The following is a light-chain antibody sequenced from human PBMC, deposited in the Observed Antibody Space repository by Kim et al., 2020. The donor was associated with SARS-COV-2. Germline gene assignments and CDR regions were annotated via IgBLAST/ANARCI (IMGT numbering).Light chain of an antibody. CDR1: QWLTNNY. CDR3: KQYGSPLLT. CDR2: GAS. Sequence: PGERATLTCRASQWLTNNYLAWYQHKPGQAPRLIIYGASSRASGVPDRFSGSGSGTDFTLTISRLDPEVFAVYYCKQYGSPLLTFGGGTKVDIK. V-gene: IGKV3-20*01. J-gene: IGKJ4*01.